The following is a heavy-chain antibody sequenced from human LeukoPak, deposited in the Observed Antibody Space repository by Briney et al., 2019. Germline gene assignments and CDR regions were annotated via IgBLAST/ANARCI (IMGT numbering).Heavy chain of an antibody. Sequence: SGGSLRLSCAASGFTFSSYGMHWVRQAPGKGLEWVAVISYDGSNKYYADSVKGRFTISRDNSKNTLYLQMNSLRAEDTAVYYCAEDEGYFDYWGQGTLVTVSS. CDR2: ISYDGSNK. V-gene: IGHV3-30*18. CDR3: AEDEGYFDY. J-gene: IGHJ4*02. CDR1: GFTFSSYG.